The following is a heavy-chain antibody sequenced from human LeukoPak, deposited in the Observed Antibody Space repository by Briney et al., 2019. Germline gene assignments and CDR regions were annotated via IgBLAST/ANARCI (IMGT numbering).Heavy chain of an antibody. CDR1: GGSISSYY. J-gene: IGHJ4*02. V-gene: IGHV4-4*07. CDR2: IYTSGST. Sequence: SETLSLTCTVSGGSISSYYWSWIRQPAGKGLEWIGRIYTSGSTNYNPSLKSRVTMSVDTSKNQFSLKLSSVTAADTAVYYCARDRGYSGYDLADYYFDYWGQGTLATVSS. D-gene: IGHD5-12*01. CDR3: ARDRGYSGYDLADYYFDY.